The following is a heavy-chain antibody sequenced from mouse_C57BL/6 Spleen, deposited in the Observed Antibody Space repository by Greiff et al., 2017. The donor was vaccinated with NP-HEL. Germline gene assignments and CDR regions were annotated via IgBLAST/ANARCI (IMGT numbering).Heavy chain of an antibody. V-gene: IGHV1-82*01. J-gene: IGHJ3*01. CDR3: ARSPFITTVVATPFAY. Sequence: QVQLKESGPELVKPGASVKISCKASGYAFSSSWMNWVKQRPGKGLEWIGRIYPGDGDTNYNGKFKGKATLTADKSSSTAYMQLSSLTSEDSAVYFCARSPFITTVVATPFAYWGQGTLVTVSA. CDR2: IYPGDGDT. CDR1: GYAFSSSW. D-gene: IGHD1-1*01.